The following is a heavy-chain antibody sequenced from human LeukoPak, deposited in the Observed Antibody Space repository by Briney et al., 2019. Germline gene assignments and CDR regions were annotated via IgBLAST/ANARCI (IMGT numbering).Heavy chain of an antibody. CDR1: GFTFSSYA. V-gene: IGHV3-30-3*01. D-gene: IGHD2-15*01. CDR3: ASEIVVVPAAVMKYCNGGSCYSEDAFDI. J-gene: IGHJ3*02. Sequence: GRSLRLSCAASGFTFSSYAMHWVRQAPGKGLEWVAVISYDGSNKYYADSVKGRFTISRGNSKNTLYLQMNSLRAEDTAVYYCASEIVVVPAAVMKYCNGGSCYSEDAFDIWGQGTMVTVSS. CDR2: ISYDGSNK.